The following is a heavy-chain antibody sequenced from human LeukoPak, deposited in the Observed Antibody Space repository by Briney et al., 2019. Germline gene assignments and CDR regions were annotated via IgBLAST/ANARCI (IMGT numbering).Heavy chain of an antibody. J-gene: IGHJ3*02. Sequence: PGGALRDSLVSSGFTFSRYWMSSVRQAPGKGVEGVANIKQDERGKYYVGSVKGRFTISRDNAKNSLYLQMNSLRAEDTAVYYCARDREYYDSSNYEGAFDIWGQGTMVTVSS. D-gene: IGHD3-22*01. CDR1: GFTFSRYW. V-gene: IGHV3-7*01. CDR3: ARDREYYDSSNYEGAFDI. CDR2: IKQDERGK.